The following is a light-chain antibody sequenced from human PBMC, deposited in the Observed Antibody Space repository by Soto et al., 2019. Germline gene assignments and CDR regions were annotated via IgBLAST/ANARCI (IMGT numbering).Light chain of an antibody. CDR2: EVS. CDR1: SSDVGGYNY. V-gene: IGLV2-14*01. J-gene: IGLJ1*01. Sequence: QSVLTQPASVSGSPGQSITISCTGTSSDVGGYNYVSWYQQHPGKAPKLMIYEVSNRPSGVSNRFSGSKSGNTASLTISGLQAEDEDDYYCSSYTSSSTYVFGTRSKVTVL. CDR3: SSYTSSSTYV.